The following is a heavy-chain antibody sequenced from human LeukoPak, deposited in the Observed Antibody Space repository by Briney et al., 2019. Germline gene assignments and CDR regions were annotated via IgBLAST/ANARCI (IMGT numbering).Heavy chain of an antibody. D-gene: IGHD2-2*01. Sequence: GGSLRLSCSASEFTVSSYAMHWVRQAPGKGLEYISAISSNGGSTYYADSVKGRFTISRDNSKNTLYLQMSSLRAEDTAVYYCVKGRAGVVVPAAIDAFDIWGQGPMVTVSS. V-gene: IGHV3-64D*06. J-gene: IGHJ3*02. CDR2: ISSNGGST. CDR3: VKGRAGVVVPAAIDAFDI. CDR1: EFTVSSYA.